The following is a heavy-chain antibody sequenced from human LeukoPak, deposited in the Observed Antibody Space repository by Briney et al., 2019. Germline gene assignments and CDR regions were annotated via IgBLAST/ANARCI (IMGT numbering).Heavy chain of an antibody. CDR3: ARDSSRYCSGGSCYGRAFDI. J-gene: IGHJ3*02. CDR2: INPNSGGT. V-gene: IGHV1-2*02. Sequence: ASVKVSCKASGYTFTGYYMHWVRQAPGQGLEWMGWINPNSGGTNYAQKFQGRVTMTRDTSISTAYMELSRLRSDDTAVYYCARDSSRYCSGGSCYGRAFDIWGQGTMVTVSS. CDR1: GYTFTGYY. D-gene: IGHD2-15*01.